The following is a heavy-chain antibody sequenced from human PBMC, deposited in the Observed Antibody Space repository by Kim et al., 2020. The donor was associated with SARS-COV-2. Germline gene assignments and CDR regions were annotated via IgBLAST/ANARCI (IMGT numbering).Heavy chain of an antibody. D-gene: IGHD3-22*01. V-gene: IGHV3-30*02. J-gene: IGHJ3*02. Sequence: RFTISRDNSKNTLYLQMNSLRAEDTAVYYCAKLPSIYDSSGYPNSGAFDIWGQGTMVTVSS. CDR3: AKLPSIYDSSGYPNSGAFDI.